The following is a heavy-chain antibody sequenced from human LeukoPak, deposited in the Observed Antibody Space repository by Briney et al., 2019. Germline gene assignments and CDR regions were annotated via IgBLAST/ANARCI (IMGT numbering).Heavy chain of an antibody. D-gene: IGHD3-10*01. V-gene: IGHV3-30-3*01. CDR1: GFTFSSYA. CDR2: ISYDGNNK. Sequence: GGSLRLSCAASGFTFSSYAMHWVRQAPGKGLEWVAVISYDGNNKYYADSVKGRFTISRDNSKNTLYLQMNSLRAEDTAVYYCARDGGRRGSGSYPAFDYWGQGALVTVSS. CDR3: ARDGGRRGSGSYPAFDY. J-gene: IGHJ4*02.